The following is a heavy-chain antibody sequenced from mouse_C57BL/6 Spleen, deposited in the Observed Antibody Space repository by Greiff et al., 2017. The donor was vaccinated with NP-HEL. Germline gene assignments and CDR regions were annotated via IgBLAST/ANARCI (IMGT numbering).Heavy chain of an antibody. CDR1: GYTFTDYY. CDR2: INPNNGGT. Sequence: VQLHQSGPELVKPGASVKISCKASGYTFTDYYMNWVKQSHGKSLEWIGDINPNNGGTSYNQKFKGKATLTVDKSSSTAYMELRSLTSEDSAVYYCARGYYGSSYDVWGTGTTVTVSS. J-gene: IGHJ1*03. CDR3: ARGYYGSSYDV. D-gene: IGHD1-1*01. V-gene: IGHV1-26*01.